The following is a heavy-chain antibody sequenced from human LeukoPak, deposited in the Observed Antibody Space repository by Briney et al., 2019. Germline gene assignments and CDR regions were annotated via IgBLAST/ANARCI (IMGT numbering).Heavy chain of an antibody. CDR1: GGTFSNYA. CDR3: ARGPWIAAAGTLGVPSDY. CDR2: IIPILGIA. V-gene: IGHV1-69*04. Sequence: SVKVSCKASGGTFSNYAINWVRQAPGQGLEWMGRIIPILGIANSAQRFQGRVTITADESTSTAYMELSSLRSEDTAVYYCARGPWIAAAGTLGVPSDYWGQGTLVTVSS. J-gene: IGHJ4*02. D-gene: IGHD6-13*01.